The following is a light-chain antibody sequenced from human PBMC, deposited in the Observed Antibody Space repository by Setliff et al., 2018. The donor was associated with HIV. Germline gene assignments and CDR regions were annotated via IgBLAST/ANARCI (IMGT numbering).Light chain of an antibody. CDR3: SSYSINNLYV. Sequence: QSVLTQPASVSGSPGQSITISCTGTSSDIGSSNFVSWYQQHPGKAPKVMIYNVDKRPSGVSNRFSGSKSGSTASLTISGLQTEDEADYYCSSYSINNLYVFATGTKVTVL. V-gene: IGLV2-14*03. J-gene: IGLJ1*01. CDR2: NVD. CDR1: SSDIGSSNF.